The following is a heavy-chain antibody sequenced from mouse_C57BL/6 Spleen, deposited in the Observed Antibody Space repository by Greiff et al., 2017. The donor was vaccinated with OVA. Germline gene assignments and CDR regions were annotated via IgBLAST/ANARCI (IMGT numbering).Heavy chain of an antibody. CDR3: ARLARYYYAMDY. CDR1: GYTFTDYY. Sequence: VQLQESGAELVRPGASVKLSCKASGYTFTDYYINWVKQRPGQGLEWIARIYPGSGNTYYNEKFKGKATLTAEKSSSTAYMQLSSLTSEDSAVYFCARLARYYYAMDYWGQGTSVTVSS. J-gene: IGHJ4*01. D-gene: IGHD6-1*01. V-gene: IGHV1-76*01. CDR2: IYPGSGNT.